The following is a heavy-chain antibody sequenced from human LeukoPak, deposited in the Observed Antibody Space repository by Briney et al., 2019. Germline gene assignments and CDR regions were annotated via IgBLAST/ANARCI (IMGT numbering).Heavy chain of an antibody. Sequence: PGGSLRLSCAASGFTFDDYGMSWVRQAPGKGLEWVSGINWNGGSTGYADSVKGRFTISRDNSKNTLYLQMNSLRAEDTAVYYCARQTGTPLPSIFDYWGQGTLVTVSS. CDR2: INWNGGST. CDR1: GFTFDDYG. J-gene: IGHJ4*02. CDR3: ARQTGTPLPSIFDY. D-gene: IGHD1-1*01. V-gene: IGHV3-20*04.